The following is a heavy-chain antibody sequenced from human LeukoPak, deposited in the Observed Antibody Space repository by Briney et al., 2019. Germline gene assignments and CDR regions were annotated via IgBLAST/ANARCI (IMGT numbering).Heavy chain of an antibody. CDR2: ISGSGGST. D-gene: IGHD3-22*01. J-gene: IGHJ5*02. CDR1: GFTFSSYA. V-gene: IGHV3-23*01. Sequence: PGGSLRLSCAASGFTFSSYAMSWVRQAPGKGLEWVSAISGSGGSTYYADSVKGRFTISRDNSKNTPYLQMNSLRAEDTAVYYCAKHPHPDYYDSSGYFSPWGQGTLVTVSS. CDR3: AKHPHPDYYDSSGYFSP.